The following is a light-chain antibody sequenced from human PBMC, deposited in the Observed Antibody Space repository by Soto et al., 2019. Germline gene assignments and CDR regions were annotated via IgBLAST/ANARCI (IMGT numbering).Light chain of an antibody. J-gene: IGLJ1*01. CDR2: EVS. Sequence: QSSLTHPASVSGSAGRSIPISCAGSSSGAGGYNYVSWYQQHPGNAPKLIIYEVSNRPTGVSNRFSGSKSGHTASLTISGLQSEDEADYFCTSYTSSSTLDVFGTGTKVTVL. V-gene: IGLV2-14*01. CDR1: SSGAGGYNY. CDR3: TSYTSSSTLDV.